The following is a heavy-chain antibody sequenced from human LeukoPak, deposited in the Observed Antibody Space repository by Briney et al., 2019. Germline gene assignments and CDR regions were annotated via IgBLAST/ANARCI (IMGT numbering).Heavy chain of an antibody. D-gene: IGHD6-19*01. CDR3: ARSAVAGSSLNFDY. V-gene: IGHV3-30-3*01. Sequence: PGGSLRLSCAASGFTFSSYAMHWVRQAPGKGLEWVAVISYDGSNKYYADSVKGRFTISRDNSKNTLYLQMNSSRAEDTAVYYCARSAVAGSSLNFDYWGQGTLVTVSS. CDR1: GFTFSSYA. CDR2: ISYDGSNK. J-gene: IGHJ4*02.